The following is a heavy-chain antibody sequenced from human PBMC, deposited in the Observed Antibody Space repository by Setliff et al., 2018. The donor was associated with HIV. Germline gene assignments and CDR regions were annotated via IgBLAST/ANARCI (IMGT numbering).Heavy chain of an antibody. CDR2: IYYSGST. CDR1: GGSISSGDYY. D-gene: IGHD3-10*01. CDR3: ARGWVRGPIISPGTYFSYGLDV. J-gene: IGHJ6*02. V-gene: IGHV4-30-4*08. Sequence: KPSETLSLTCTVSGGSISSGDYYWSWIRQPPGKGLEWIGYIYYSGSTYYNPSLRSRVTISVDTSKNQFSLKLTSMTAADTAVYYCARGWVRGPIISPGTYFSYGLDVWGQGTPVTVSS.